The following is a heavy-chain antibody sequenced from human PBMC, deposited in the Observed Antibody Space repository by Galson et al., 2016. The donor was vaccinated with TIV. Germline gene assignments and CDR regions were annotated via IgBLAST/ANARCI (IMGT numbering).Heavy chain of an antibody. CDR2: ISGSGATT. V-gene: IGHV3-23*01. D-gene: IGHD6-13*01. CDR3: AKAAGSGSSWRFDY. J-gene: IGHJ4*02. Sequence: SLRLSCAASGFTFSSYAMNWVRQAPGKGLEWVSAISGSGATTYYADSVKGRFTISRDNSKNTLYLQMNSLRAEDTAPYYCAKAAGSGSSWRFDYWGQGTPVTVSS. CDR1: GFTFSSYA.